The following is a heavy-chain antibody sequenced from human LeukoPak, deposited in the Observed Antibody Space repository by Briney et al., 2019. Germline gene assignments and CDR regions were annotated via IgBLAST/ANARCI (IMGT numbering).Heavy chain of an antibody. D-gene: IGHD7-27*01. CDR1: GLTFNNSW. CDR3: ARGHWGLDP. Sequence: GGSLRLSCAVFGLTFNNSWMTWVRQAPGKGLEWVATLNQDGGEKYYVDSVKGRFTISRDNAKNSLYLQMNSLRADDTAVYYCARGHWGLDPWGQGTLVIVSS. V-gene: IGHV3-7*03. J-gene: IGHJ5*02. CDR2: LNQDGGEK.